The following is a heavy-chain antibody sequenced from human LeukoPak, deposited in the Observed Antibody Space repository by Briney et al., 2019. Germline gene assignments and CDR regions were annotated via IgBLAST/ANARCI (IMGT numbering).Heavy chain of an antibody. V-gene: IGHV3-21*04. J-gene: IGHJ3*02. CDR3: ARIETAYCGGDCYYPSYDAFDI. Sequence: GGSLRLSCAASGLTFSSYSMNWVRQAPGKGLEWVSSISSSSSYIYYADSVKGRFTISRDNAKNSLYLQMNSLKTEDTAVYYCARIETAYCGGDCYYPSYDAFDIWGQGTMVTVSS. D-gene: IGHD2-21*02. CDR2: ISSSSSYI. CDR1: GLTFSSYS.